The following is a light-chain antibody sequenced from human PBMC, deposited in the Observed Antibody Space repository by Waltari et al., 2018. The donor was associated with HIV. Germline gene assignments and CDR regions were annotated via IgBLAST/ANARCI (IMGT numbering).Light chain of an antibody. Sequence: SYELTQPLSVSVALGQTARITCGRNNIGHKNVHWYQQKSGQAPVLIIFRDTNRPSGIPERFSGSNSGNTATLTISRAQAGDEADYFCQVWDSNTAVFGGGTKLTVL. V-gene: IGLV3-9*01. J-gene: IGLJ3*02. CDR1: NIGHKN. CDR2: RDT. CDR3: QVWDSNTAV.